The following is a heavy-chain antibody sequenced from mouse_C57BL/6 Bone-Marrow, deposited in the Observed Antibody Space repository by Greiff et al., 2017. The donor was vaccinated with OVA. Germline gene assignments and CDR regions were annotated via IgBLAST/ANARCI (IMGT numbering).Heavy chain of an antibody. CDR3: ARKGEGNYGYFDV. CDR2: IDPSDSYN. J-gene: IGHJ1*03. CDR1: GYTFTSYW. Sequence: QVQLQQPGAALVMPGASVKLSCKASGYTFTSYWMHWVKQRPGQGLEWIGEIDPSDSYNTYTHKFKGKSTLPVATSSRTAYMQLSSRTSDDSADDYCARKGEGNYGYFDVWGTGTTVTVSS. D-gene: IGHD2-1*01. V-gene: IGHV1-69*01.